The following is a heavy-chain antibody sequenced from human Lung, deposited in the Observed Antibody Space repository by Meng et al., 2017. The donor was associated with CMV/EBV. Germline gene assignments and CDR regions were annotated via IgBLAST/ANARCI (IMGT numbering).Heavy chain of an antibody. CDR2: FTSDGSGM. Sequence: SGFRFSTCGLHWVRQAPGEGLGWVAVFTSDGSGMHYADSVKGRFTISRDISTNTLYLQMNSLRPEDTAVYYCAKEQSFNYYRTADHWGQGTLVTVSS. D-gene: IGHD3-22*01. J-gene: IGHJ4*02. V-gene: IGHV3-30*18. CDR1: GFRFSTCG. CDR3: AKEQSFNYYRTADH.